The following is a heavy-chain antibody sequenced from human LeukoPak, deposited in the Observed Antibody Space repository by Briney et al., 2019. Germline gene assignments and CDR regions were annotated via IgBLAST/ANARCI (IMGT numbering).Heavy chain of an antibody. D-gene: IGHD2-21*02. CDR2: INYSGST. CDR3: ARLGTVVTAIIGGYFDC. CDR1: GVSMSSSSYF. Sequence: PSETLSLTCTVSGVSMSSSSYFWAWIGQSPGKGLEWIGSINYSGSTYYNPSLESRVTISVDPSKNQFSLKLNSVTAADTAVYYCARLGTVVTAIIGGYFDCWGQGTLVTVSS. J-gene: IGHJ4*02. V-gene: IGHV4-39*01.